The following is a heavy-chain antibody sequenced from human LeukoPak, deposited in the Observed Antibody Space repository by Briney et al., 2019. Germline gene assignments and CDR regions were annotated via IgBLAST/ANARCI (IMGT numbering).Heavy chain of an antibody. CDR2: ISYSGST. D-gene: IGHD6-25*01. CDR1: GDYINSRGYY. J-gene: IGHJ6*02. V-gene: IGHV4-31*03. CDR3: ATDTLVAASRYYYYRMDV. Sequence: PSETLSLTCTVSGDYINSRGYYWPWIRQYPGKGLEWIGYISYSGSTNYNPSLKSRVTILVDTSKSQFSLKLSSVTAADTAVYYCATDTLVAASRYYYYRMDVWGQGTTVTVSS.